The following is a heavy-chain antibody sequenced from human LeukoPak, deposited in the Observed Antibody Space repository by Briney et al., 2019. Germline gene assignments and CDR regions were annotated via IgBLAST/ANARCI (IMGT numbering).Heavy chain of an antibody. V-gene: IGHV1-2*02. D-gene: IGHD2-15*01. J-gene: IGHJ4*02. CDR2: INPNSGGT. CDR3: ARGYCSGGSCYSYFDY. CDR1: GYTFTGYY. Sequence: GASVKVSCKASGYTFTGYYMHWVRQAPGQGLEWMGWINPNSGGTNYAQKFQGRGTMTRDTSISTAYMELSRLRSDDTAVYYCARGYCSGGSCYSYFDYWGQGTLVTVSS.